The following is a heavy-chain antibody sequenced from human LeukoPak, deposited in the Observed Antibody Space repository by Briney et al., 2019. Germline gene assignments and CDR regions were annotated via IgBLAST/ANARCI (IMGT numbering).Heavy chain of an antibody. V-gene: IGHV4-34*01. CDR1: GGPFSGYY. D-gene: IGHD2-8*01. CDR3: ATLAPHGVDY. Sequence: SETLSLTCAVYGGPFSGYYWSWIRQPPGKGLEWIGEINHSGSTNYNPSLKSRVTISVDTSKNQFSLKLSSVTAADTAVYYCATLAPHGVDYWGQGTLVTVSS. CDR2: INHSGST. J-gene: IGHJ4*02.